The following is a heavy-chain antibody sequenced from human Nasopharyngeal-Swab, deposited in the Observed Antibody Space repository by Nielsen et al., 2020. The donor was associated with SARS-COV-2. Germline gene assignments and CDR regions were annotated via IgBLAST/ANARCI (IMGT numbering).Heavy chain of an antibody. Sequence: SETLSLTCAVYGGSFSGYYWSWIRQPPGKGLEWIGEINHSGSTNYNPSLKSRVTISVDTSKNQFSLKLSSVTAADTAVYYCARGRIVVVPAARVGSNWFDPWGQGTLVTVSS. V-gene: IGHV4-34*01. CDR1: GGSFSGYY. D-gene: IGHD2-2*01. J-gene: IGHJ5*02. CDR3: ARGRIVVVPAARVGSNWFDP. CDR2: INHSGST.